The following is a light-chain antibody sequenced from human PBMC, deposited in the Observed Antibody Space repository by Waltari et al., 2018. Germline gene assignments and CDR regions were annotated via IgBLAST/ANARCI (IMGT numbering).Light chain of an antibody. CDR1: SSNIGAGYG. CDR2: DMP. Sequence: QSVLTQPPSLSGAPGQRVTISCTGRSSNIGAGYGVQWYQQFPGTAPKLLIYDMPTRPPGVPARYSGSKSVTSASLAITGSQAEDEAYYYCQSYDSSLRGFYVFGTGTKVTV. V-gene: IGLV1-40*01. J-gene: IGLJ1*01. CDR3: QSYDSSLRGFYV.